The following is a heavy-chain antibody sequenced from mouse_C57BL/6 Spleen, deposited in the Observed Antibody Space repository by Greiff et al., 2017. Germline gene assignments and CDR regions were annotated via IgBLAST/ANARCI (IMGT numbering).Heavy chain of an antibody. V-gene: IGHV1-80*01. CDR2: IYPGDGDT. CDR1: GYAFSSYW. J-gene: IGHJ2*01. Sequence: QVQLKESGAELVKPGASVKLSCKASGYAFSSYWMNWVKQRPGKGLEWIGQIYPGDGDTNYNGKFKGKATLTADKSASTAYMQLSRLTSEDSAVYVCARSKGCVEDYWGQGTTLTVSS. CDR3: ARSKGCVEDY. D-gene: IGHD1-3*01.